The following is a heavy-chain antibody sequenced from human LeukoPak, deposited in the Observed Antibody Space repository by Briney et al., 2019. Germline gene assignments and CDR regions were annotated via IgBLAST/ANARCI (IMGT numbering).Heavy chain of an antibody. CDR2: INHSGST. V-gene: IGHV4-34*01. D-gene: IGHD5-12*01. Sequence: SETLSLTCVVYGVSFSGYYWSWIRQPPGKGLEWIGEINHSGSTNYNPSLKSRVTISVDTSENQFSLKLSSVTAADTAVYYCARVGYSSDYWGQGTLVTVSS. CDR3: ARVGYSSDY. J-gene: IGHJ4*02. CDR1: GVSFSGYY.